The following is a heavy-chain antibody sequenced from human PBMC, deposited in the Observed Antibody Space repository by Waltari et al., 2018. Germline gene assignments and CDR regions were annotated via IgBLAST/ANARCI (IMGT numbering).Heavy chain of an antibody. CDR1: GKSVTEVS. J-gene: IGHJ4*02. V-gene: IGHV1-24*01. D-gene: IGHD1-26*01. CDR3: ATGAMGL. Sequence: QVYLIQSKTEVKNPGASVKVSCKVSGKSVTEVSIQGVRQAPGKGLEWVGGFDPEDGERMYGQKFQDRVTMTEDTSTNTGYMELRDLRFDDTAVYYCATGAMGLWGQGTRVLVSS. CDR2: FDPEDGER.